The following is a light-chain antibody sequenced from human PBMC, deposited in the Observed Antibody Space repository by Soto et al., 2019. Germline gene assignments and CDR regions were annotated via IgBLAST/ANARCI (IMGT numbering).Light chain of an antibody. CDR2: GAT. Sequence: EIVLTQSPGTLSLSPGERATLSCRASQSVSSSYLAWYQQKTGQAPRLLIYGATTRATGIPDRFCGSGSGTDFTYTISRLEPEDFAVYHCQQYDGSPYSFGEGTKLEIK. CDR1: QSVSSSY. CDR3: QQYDGSPYS. V-gene: IGKV3-20*01. J-gene: IGKJ2*03.